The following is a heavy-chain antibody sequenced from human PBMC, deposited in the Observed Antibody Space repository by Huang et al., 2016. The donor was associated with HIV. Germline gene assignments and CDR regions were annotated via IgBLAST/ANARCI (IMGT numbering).Heavy chain of an antibody. CDR3: ARQWTILEWLLGLDV. D-gene: IGHD3-3*01. V-gene: IGHV4-34*02. J-gene: IGHJ6*02. CDR1: GGSFTGTY. CDR2: VNDSGAT. Sequence: QMQLQQRGAGLLKPSETLSLTCGVSGGSFTGTYLTWIRQAPGKGLEWIGEVNDSGATNYNPSLNGRVTRSLDKSNRALTLNLRSVTAAETAVYYWARQWTILEWLLGLDVWGQGTTVIVSS.